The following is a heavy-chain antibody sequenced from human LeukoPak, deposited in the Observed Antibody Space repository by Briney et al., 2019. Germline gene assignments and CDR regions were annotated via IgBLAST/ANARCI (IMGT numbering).Heavy chain of an antibody. D-gene: IGHD1-14*01. CDR3: ARQSYNPDAFDI. Sequence: WIGNIYYSGSTYYNPSLKSRVTISVDTSKNQFSLKLSSVTAADTAVYYCARQSYNPDAFDIWGQGTMVTVSS. J-gene: IGHJ3*02. V-gene: IGHV4-39*01. CDR2: IYYSGST.